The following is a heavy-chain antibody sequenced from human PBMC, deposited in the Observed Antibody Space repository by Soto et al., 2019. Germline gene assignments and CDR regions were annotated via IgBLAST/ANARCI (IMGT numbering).Heavy chain of an antibody. D-gene: IGHD3-22*01. CDR1: GFTFSSYE. V-gene: IGHV3-48*03. CDR2: ISSSGSTI. Sequence: PGGSLRLSCAASGFTFSSYEMNWVRQAPGKGLEWVSYISSSGSTIYYADSVKGRFTISRDNAKNSLYLQMNSLRAEDTAVYYCARGKYRVITFDYWGQGTLVTVSS. J-gene: IGHJ4*02. CDR3: ARGKYRVITFDY.